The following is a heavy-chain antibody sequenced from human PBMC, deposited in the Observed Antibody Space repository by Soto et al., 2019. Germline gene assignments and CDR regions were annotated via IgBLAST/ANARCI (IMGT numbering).Heavy chain of an antibody. V-gene: IGHV3-23*01. J-gene: IGHJ4*01. CDR3: AKDVVDRGISY. D-gene: IGHD1-20*01. Sequence: GGSLRLSCAASGFTFSDSAMTWVRQTPVKGLEYVSSITFNGGSTYYADSVKGRFTISRDNSKNTLYLQMNSLRAEDTALYYCAKDVVDRGISYWGQGTLVTVSS. CDR2: ITFNGGST. CDR1: GFTFSDSA.